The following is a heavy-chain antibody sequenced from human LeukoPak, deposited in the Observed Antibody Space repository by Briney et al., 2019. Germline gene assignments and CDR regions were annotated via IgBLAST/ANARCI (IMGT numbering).Heavy chain of an antibody. J-gene: IGHJ4*02. CDR3: APTGRFYQY. CDR1: GFTFTTYA. D-gene: IGHD1-14*01. CDR2: ISVSGGST. V-gene: IGHV3-23*01. Sequence: PGGSLRLSCAASGFTFTTYAMSWVRQAPGKGLEWVSSISVSGGSTYYAHSVKGRFTISRDNSNHTLYLQMNSLRAEDTSIYYCAPTGRFYQYWGQGTLVTVSS.